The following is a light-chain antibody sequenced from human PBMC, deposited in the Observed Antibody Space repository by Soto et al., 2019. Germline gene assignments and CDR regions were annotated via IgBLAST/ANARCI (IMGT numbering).Light chain of an antibody. CDR2: SNN. CDR3: AAWDDSLNGVV. V-gene: IGLV1-44*01. CDR1: SSNIGSNT. Sequence: QSVLTQPPSASGTPGQRVTISCSGSSSNIGSNTVNWYQQLPGTAPKLLIYSNNQRPSVVPDRFSGSKSGTSASLAISGLQSEDDADYYCAAWDDSLNGVVFGGGTKLTVL. J-gene: IGLJ2*01.